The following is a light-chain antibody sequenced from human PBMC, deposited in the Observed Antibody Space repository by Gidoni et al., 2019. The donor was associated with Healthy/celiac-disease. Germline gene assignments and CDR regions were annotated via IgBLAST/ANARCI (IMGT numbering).Light chain of an antibody. CDR2: GAS. CDR1: QSVSSSY. V-gene: IGKV3-20*01. J-gene: IGKJ4*01. Sequence: EIVLTQSPGTLSLSPGERATLSCRASQSVSSSYLAWYQQKPGQAPRLPIDGASSRATGIPDRFSGSGSGTDFTLTISRLEPEDFAVYYCQQYGSSLLTFGGGTKVEIK. CDR3: QQYGSSLLT.